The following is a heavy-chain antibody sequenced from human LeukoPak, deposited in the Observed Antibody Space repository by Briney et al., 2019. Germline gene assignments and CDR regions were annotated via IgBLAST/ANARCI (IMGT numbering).Heavy chain of an antibody. CDR3: ARSNYYDSSSYWDY. Sequence: SSETLSLTCTVSGASISSGSYFWSWIRQPAGKGLEWTGRIYTSGSTNYNPSLKSRVAISVDTAKNQFSLKLSSVTAADTGVYYCARSNYYDSSSYWDYWGQGSLVTVSS. J-gene: IGHJ4*02. V-gene: IGHV4-61*02. D-gene: IGHD3-22*01. CDR2: IYTSGST. CDR1: GASISSGSYF.